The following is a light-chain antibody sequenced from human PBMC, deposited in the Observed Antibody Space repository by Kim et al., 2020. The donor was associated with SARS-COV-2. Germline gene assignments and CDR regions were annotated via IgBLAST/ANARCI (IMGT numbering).Light chain of an antibody. CDR3: GTWDSSLSPGG. Sequence: QSVLTQPPSVSAAPGQKVTISCSGSSSNIGNNYVSWYQQLPGTAPKLLIYDNNKRPSGIPDRFSGSKSGTSATLGITGLQTGDEADYYCGTWDSSLSPGGFGGGTQLTVL. CDR1: SSNIGNNY. V-gene: IGLV1-51*01. J-gene: IGLJ2*01. CDR2: DNN.